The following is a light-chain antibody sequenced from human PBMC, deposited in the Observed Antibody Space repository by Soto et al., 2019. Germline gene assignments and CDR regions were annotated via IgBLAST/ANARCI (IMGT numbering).Light chain of an antibody. CDR3: QQYYSTPPYT. CDR1: QTILYKSIDKNY. Sequence: DIVMTQSPDSLAVSLGERATINCKSSQTILYKSIDKNYLAWYQQRPGQPPKLLIYWASTRESGVPDRFRGSGSWTNFTLTISSLQAEDVAVYYCQQYYSTPPYTFGQGTRLEIK. J-gene: IGKJ2*01. V-gene: IGKV4-1*01. CDR2: WAS.